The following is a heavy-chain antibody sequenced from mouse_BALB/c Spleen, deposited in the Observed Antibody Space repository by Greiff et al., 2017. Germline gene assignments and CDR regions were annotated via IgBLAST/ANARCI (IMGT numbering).Heavy chain of an antibody. CDR2: ISSGGST. V-gene: IGHV5-6-5*01. J-gene: IGHJ3*01. D-gene: IGHD1-1*01. Sequence: EVQLVESGGGLVKPGGSLKLSCAASGFTFSSYAMSWVRQTPEKRLEWVASISSGGSTYYPDSVKGRFTISRDNARNILYLQMSSLRSEDTAMYYCAREDFGGSSYWFAYWGQGTLVTVSA. CDR3: AREDFGGSSYWFAY. CDR1: GFTFSSYA.